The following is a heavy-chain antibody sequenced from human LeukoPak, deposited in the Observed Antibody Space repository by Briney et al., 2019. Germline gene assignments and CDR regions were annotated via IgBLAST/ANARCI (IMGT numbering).Heavy chain of an antibody. D-gene: IGHD6-25*01. Sequence: SETLSLTCTVSGGSISSYYWSWIRQPPGKGLEWIGYIYYSGSTNYNPSLKSRVTISVDTSKNQFSLKLSSVTAADTAVYYCARERQRGGQYMDVWGKGTTVTVSS. V-gene: IGHV4-59*12. CDR1: GGSISSYY. CDR3: ARERQRGGQYMDV. CDR2: IYYSGST. J-gene: IGHJ6*03.